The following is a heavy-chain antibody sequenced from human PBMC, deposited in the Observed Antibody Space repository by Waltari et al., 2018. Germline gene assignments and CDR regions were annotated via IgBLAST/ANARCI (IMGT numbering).Heavy chain of an antibody. V-gene: IGHV3-72*01. CDR3: SRVVPAAIAKYYGMDV. Sequence: EVQVVESGGALVQPGGSLRLSCAVSGFSIRDSYMDWVRQAPGKGLEWICRTRNRANSYVAQYAASVKGRFTISRDDSENSVYLQMDSLTTEDTAVYYCSRVVPAAIAKYYGMDVWGQGTTVTVSS. D-gene: IGHD2-2*01. CDR2: TRNRANSYVA. CDR1: GFSIRDSY. J-gene: IGHJ6*02.